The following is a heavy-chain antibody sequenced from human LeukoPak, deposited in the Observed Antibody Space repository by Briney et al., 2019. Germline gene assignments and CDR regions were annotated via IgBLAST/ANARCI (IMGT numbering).Heavy chain of an antibody. CDR1: GGSISSYY. V-gene: IGHV4-4*07. J-gene: IGHJ4*02. CDR3: ASPIVVVPAANDGFDY. D-gene: IGHD2-2*01. CDR2: IYTSGST. Sequence: SETLSLTCTVSGGSISSYYWSWIRQPAGKGLEWIGRIYTSGSTNYNPSLKSRVTMSVDTSKNQFSLKLSSVTAADTAVYYCASPIVVVPAANDGFDYWGQGTLVTVSS.